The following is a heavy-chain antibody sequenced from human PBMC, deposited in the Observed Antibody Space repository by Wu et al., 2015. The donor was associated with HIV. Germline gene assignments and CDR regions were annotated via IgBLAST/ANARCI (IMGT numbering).Heavy chain of an antibody. V-gene: IGHV1-18*01. CDR2: ISAYNGNT. CDR3: ARERIAVGYYDSSGYDY. J-gene: IGHJ4*02. Sequence: VQSGAEVKKPGASVKVSCKASGYTFTSYGISWVRQAPGQGLEWMGWISAYNGNTNYAQKLQGRVTMTTDTSTSTAYMELRSLRSDDTAVYYCARERIAVGYYDSSGYDYWGQGTLVTVSS. CDR1: GYTFTSYG. D-gene: IGHD3-22*01.